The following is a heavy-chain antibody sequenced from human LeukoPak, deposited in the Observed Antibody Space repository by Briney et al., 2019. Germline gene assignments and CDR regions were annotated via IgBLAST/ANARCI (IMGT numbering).Heavy chain of an antibody. CDR2: IYSGDST. V-gene: IGHV3-66*01. J-gene: IGHJ4*02. CDR1: GFTVSSNY. Sequence: PGRSLRLSCAASGFTVSSNYMSWVRQAPGKGLEWVSVIYSGDSTYYADSVKGRFTISRDNSKNTLYLQMNSLRAEDTAVYYCARRGARVWTHLFDYWGQGTLVTVSS. D-gene: IGHD3/OR15-3a*01. CDR3: ARRGARVWTHLFDY.